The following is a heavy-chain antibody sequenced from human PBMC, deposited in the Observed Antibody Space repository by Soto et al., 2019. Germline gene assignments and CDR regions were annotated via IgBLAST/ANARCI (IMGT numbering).Heavy chain of an antibody. V-gene: IGHV4-4*02. D-gene: IGHD2-15*01. J-gene: IGHJ4*02. CDR1: GGSLSSSQW. CDR2: VDHSGNT. CDR3: AGRVGVRPY. Sequence: SETLSLTCAVSGGSLSSSQWWTWVRQPPGKGLEWIGEVDHSGNTNSNQSLKSRVSISIDHSQNQFSLELRSVTAADTAVYYCAGRVGVRPYWGQGALVTVSS.